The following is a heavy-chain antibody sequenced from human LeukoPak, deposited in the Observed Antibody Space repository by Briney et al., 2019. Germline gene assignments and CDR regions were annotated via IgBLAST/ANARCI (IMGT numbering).Heavy chain of an antibody. Sequence: SETLSLTCTVSGGSIGSYYWSWIRQPPGKGLEWIGEINHSGSTNYNPSLKSRVTISVDTSKNQFSLKLSSVTAADTAVYYCARGLLSYSSSWYPDAFDIWGQGTMVTVSS. D-gene: IGHD6-13*01. V-gene: IGHV4-34*01. CDR3: ARGLLSYSSSWYPDAFDI. J-gene: IGHJ3*02. CDR2: INHSGST. CDR1: GGSIGSYY.